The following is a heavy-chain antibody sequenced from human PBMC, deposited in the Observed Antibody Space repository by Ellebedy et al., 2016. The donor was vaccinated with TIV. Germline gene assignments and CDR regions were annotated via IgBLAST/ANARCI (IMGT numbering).Heavy chain of an antibody. V-gene: IGHV3-53*01. CDR2: IYSGGST. Sequence: GESLKISXAASGFTVSSNYMSWVRQAPGKGLEWVSAIYSGGSTYYADSVKGRFTISRDNSKNTLYLQMNSLRAEDTAVYYCARVLRELSDAFDIWGQGTMVTVSS. D-gene: IGHD1-7*01. J-gene: IGHJ3*02. CDR1: GFTVSSNY. CDR3: ARVLRELSDAFDI.